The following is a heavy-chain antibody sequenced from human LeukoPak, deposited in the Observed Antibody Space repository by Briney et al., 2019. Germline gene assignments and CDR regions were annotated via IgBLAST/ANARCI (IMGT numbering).Heavy chain of an antibody. D-gene: IGHD2-15*01. CDR3: ARSSRAAEFDY. J-gene: IGHJ4*02. V-gene: IGHV4-30-2*01. CDR1: GGSISSGGYS. CDR2: IYHSGST. Sequence: SQTLSLTCAVSGGSISSGGYSWSWIRQPPGKGLEWIGYIYHSGSTYYNPSLKSRVTISVDRSKNQFSLKLSSVTAADTAVYYCARSSRAAEFDYWGQGTLVTVSS.